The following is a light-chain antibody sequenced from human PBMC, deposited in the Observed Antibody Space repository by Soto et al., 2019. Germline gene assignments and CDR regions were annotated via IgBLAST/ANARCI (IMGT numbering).Light chain of an antibody. V-gene: IGKV1-39*01. CDR3: QQSYSTPPT. J-gene: IGKJ1*01. CDR1: QSISSY. Sequence: DIQMTHSPSSLSASVGDRVTITCRASQSISSYLNWYQQKPGKAPKLLIYAASSLQSGVPSRFSSSGSGTDFTLTISSLQPEDFATYYCQQSYSTPPTFGQGTKVDIK. CDR2: AAS.